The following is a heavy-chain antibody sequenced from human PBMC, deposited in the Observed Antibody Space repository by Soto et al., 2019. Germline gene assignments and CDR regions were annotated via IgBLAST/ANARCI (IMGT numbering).Heavy chain of an antibody. CDR2: INHSGST. CDR3: ARAVVVVAANVDWFDP. D-gene: IGHD2-15*01. J-gene: IGHJ5*02. CDR1: GGSFSGYY. V-gene: IGHV4-34*01. Sequence: PSETLSLTCAVYGGSFSGYYWSWIRQPPGKGLEWIGEINHSGSTNYNPSLKSRVTISVDTSKNQFSLKLSSVTAADTAVYYCARAVVVVAANVDWFDPRGQGTLITVSS.